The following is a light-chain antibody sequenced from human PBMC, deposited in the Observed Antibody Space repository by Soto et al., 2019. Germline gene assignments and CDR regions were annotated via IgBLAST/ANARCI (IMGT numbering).Light chain of an antibody. CDR3: LQNHNYPRT. V-gene: IGKV1-6*01. J-gene: IGKJ1*01. CDR1: QDISDD. CDR2: GAS. Sequence: ASQMTQSPASLSASVGERVTITCRASQDISDDVGWYQQTPGKAPKLLISGASRLQSGVPSRFSGSGSGAAFTLTITSLRPEDSATYYCLQNHNYPRTFGEGTKVEI.